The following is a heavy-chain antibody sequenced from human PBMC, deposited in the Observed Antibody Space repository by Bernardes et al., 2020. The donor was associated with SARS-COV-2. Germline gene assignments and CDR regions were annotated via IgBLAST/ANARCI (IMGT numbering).Heavy chain of an antibody. CDR3: ARLGWGASSWDYYFEA. CDR1: GGSITSDY. CDR2: IDHIGNT. V-gene: IGHV4-59*01. Sequence: SETLSLTCTVSGGSITSDYWSWVRQPPGKGLEWIGYIDHIGNTKYNPSLKSRVNISVDRSRNQFSLNLRSVTAADRAVYYCARLGWGASSWDYYFEAWGQGGLVNVSS. J-gene: IGHJ4*02. D-gene: IGHD6-13*01.